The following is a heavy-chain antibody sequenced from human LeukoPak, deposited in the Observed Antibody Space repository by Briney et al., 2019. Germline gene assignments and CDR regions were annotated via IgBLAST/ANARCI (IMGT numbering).Heavy chain of an antibody. V-gene: IGHV3-30*18. CDR1: GFTFSSYG. D-gene: IGHD2-15*01. CDR3: AKDPTIVVPDAFDI. Sequence: GGSLRLSCAASGFTFSSYGMHWVRQAPGKGLEWVAVMSYDGSNKYYADSVKGRFTISRDNSKNTLYLQMNSLRAEDTAVYYCAKDPTIVVPDAFDIWGQGTMVTVSS. CDR2: MSYDGSNK. J-gene: IGHJ3*02.